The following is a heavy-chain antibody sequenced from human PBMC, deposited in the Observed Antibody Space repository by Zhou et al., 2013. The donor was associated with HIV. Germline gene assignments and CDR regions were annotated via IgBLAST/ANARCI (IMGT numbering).Heavy chain of an antibody. Sequence: QVQLVQSGAEVKKPGSSVKVSCKASGGTFSSYAISWVRQAPGQGLEWMGRIIPILGIANYAQKFQGRVTITADKSTSTAYMELSSLRSEDTAVYYCARDQKGHYYYYMDVWGKGTTVTVSS. CDR3: ARDQKGHYYYYMDV. V-gene: IGHV1-69*04. J-gene: IGHJ6*03. CDR1: GGTFSSYA. CDR2: IIPILGIA.